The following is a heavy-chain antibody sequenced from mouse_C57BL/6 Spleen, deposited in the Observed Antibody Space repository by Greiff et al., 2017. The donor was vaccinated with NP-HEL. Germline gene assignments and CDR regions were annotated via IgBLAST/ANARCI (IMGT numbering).Heavy chain of an antibody. V-gene: IGHV14-3*01. CDR1: GFHIKNTY. J-gene: IGHJ4*01. Sequence: VQLKQSVAELVRPGASVKLSCTASGFHIKNTYMRWVKQRPEQGLEWIGRIDPANGNTKYAPKFPGKATITADPSSNPAYLQLSSLTSEDTAIYYCARDGYYYAMDYWGQGTSVTVSS. CDR2: IDPANGNT. CDR3: ARDGYYYAMDY. D-gene: IGHD2-3*01.